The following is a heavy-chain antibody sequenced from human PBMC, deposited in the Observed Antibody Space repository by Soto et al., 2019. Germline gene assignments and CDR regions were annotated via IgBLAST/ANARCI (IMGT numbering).Heavy chain of an antibody. CDR1: GGTFSRYT. D-gene: IGHD2-8*02. V-gene: IGHV1-69*02. CDR3: ASHFTGVLVLGTSPPGGDNYGWDV. CDR2: IIPILDIP. Sequence: QVQLVQSGAEVKKPGSSVKVSCKASGGTFSRYTFTWVRQAPGQGLEWMGRIIPILDIPNYAQNFQGRVTIPADKSTSTAHMELSSLTSDDTAVYYCASHFTGVLVLGTSPPGGDNYGWDVWGQGTTVTVSS. J-gene: IGHJ6*02.